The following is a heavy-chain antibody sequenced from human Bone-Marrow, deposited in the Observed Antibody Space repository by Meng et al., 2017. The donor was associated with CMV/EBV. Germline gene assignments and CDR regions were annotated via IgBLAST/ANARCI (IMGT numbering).Heavy chain of an antibody. D-gene: IGHD2-15*01. V-gene: IGHV1-2*02. CDR3: ARSDIVATIGYCSGGSCYPWSYFDY. J-gene: IGHJ4*02. Sequence: MHWVRQAPGQGLEWMGWINPNSGGTNYEQKFQGRVTMTRDTSISTAYMELRSLRSDDTAVYYCARSDIVATIGYCSGGSCYPWSYFDYWGQGTLVTVSS. CDR2: INPNSGGT.